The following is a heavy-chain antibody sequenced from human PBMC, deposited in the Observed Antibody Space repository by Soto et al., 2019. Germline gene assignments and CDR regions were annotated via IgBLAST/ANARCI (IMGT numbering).Heavy chain of an antibody. V-gene: IGHV4-34*01. D-gene: IGHD6-19*01. CDR1: GGSFSGYY. J-gene: IGHJ4*02. Sequence: LSLTCAVYGGSFSGYYWSWIRQPPGKGLEWIGEINHSGSTNYNPSLKSRVTISVDTSKNQFSLKLSSVTAADTAVYYCARFNIAVVDYWGQGTLVTVSS. CDR3: ARFNIAVVDY. CDR2: INHSGST.